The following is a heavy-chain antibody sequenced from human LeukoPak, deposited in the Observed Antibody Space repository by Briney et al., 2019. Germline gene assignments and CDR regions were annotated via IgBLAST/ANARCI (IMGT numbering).Heavy chain of an antibody. CDR1: GGSISNYY. J-gene: IGHJ3*02. CDR2: IYHSGST. Sequence: SETLSLTCTVSGGSISNYYWSWIRQPPGKGLEWIGYIYHSGSTNYNPSLKSRVTISVDTSKSQFSLKLSSVTAADTAVYYCAREPPGINDAFDIWGQGTTVTVSS. CDR3: AREPPGINDAFDI. D-gene: IGHD3-10*01. V-gene: IGHV4-59*01.